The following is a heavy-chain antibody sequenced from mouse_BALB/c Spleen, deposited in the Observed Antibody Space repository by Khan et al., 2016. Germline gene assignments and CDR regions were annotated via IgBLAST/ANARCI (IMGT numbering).Heavy chain of an antibody. CDR2: INPDTSTI. CDR1: GFDFSRYW. D-gene: IGHD1-2*01. V-gene: IGHV4-1*02. CDR3: ARLHYYGRFAD. J-gene: IGHJ3*01. Sequence: EVKLLESGGGLVQPGGSLKLSCAASGFDFSRYWMSWVRQAPGQGLEWIGDINPDTSTINYTPSLKDKFIISRDNAKNTTYLHMSKVRSEDTALYYCARLHYYGRFADWGQGTLVTVSA.